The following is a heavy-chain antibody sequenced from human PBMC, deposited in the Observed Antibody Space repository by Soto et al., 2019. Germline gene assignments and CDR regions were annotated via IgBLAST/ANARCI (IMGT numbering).Heavy chain of an antibody. CDR1: GFTFSSYS. CDR3: ARGGAVGYYYYYGMDV. V-gene: IGHV3-21*01. Sequence: FLRFSCAASGFTFSSYSMNWVRQDPGKGLEWVSSISSSSSYIYYADSVKGRFTISRDNAKNSLYLQMNSLRAEDTAVYYCARGGAVGYYYYYGMDVWGQGXTVTVYS. D-gene: IGHD6-19*01. CDR2: ISSSSSYI. J-gene: IGHJ6*02.